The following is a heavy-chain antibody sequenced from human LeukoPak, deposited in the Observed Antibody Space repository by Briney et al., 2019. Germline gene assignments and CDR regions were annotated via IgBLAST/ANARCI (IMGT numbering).Heavy chain of an antibody. CDR1: GYAVSGYY. J-gene: IGHJ4*02. V-gene: IGHV1-2*02. Sequence: ASLKASCKASGYAVSGYYMHCVRRGPGQGLWWMGWVNPNSGGTDYAQRFQGRVTITTDMSITTAYMELHSLRSDDTAVYYCATGGRSSGYPDYWGQGTLVTVSS. CDR3: ATGGRSSGYPDY. CDR2: VNPNSGGT. D-gene: IGHD3-22*01.